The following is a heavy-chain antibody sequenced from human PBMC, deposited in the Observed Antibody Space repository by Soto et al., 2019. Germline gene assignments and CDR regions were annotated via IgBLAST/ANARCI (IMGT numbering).Heavy chain of an antibody. CDR1: GGTFSSYA. Sequence: QVQRVQSGAEVKTPGSSVKVSCKASGGTFSSYAISWVRQAPGQGLEWMGGIIPIFGTANYAQKLQGRVTITAEEATSTAYMELSSLGCEDTAGYYCARSRNSSGSDIKRYNWFDPTGRGTLVTVCS. CDR3: ARSRNSSGSDIKRYNWFDP. V-gene: IGHV1-69*01. CDR2: IIPIFGTA. J-gene: IGHJ5*02. D-gene: IGHD1-26*01.